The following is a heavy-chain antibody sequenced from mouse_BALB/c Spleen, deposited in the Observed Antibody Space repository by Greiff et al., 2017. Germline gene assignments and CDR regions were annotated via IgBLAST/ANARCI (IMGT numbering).Heavy chain of an antibody. CDR2: IRLKSNNYAT. CDR3: TRIYYDYDKGFRGYYAMDY. V-gene: IGHV6-6*02. CDR1: GFTFSNYW. Sequence: EVKLEESGGGLVQPGGSMKLSCVASGFTFSNYWMNWVRQSPEKGLEWVAEIRLKSNNYATHYAESVKGRFTISRDDSKSSVYLQMNNLRAEDTGIYYCTRIYYDYDKGFRGYYAMDYWGQGTSVTVSS. J-gene: IGHJ4*01. D-gene: IGHD2-4*01.